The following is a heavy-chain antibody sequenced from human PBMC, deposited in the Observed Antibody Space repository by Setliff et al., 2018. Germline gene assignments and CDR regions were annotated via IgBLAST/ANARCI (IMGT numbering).Heavy chain of an antibody. V-gene: IGHV3-48*03. D-gene: IGHD3-10*01. Sequence: GESLRLSCAASGFTFSSYEMNWVRQAPGKGLEWVSYISSSGSTIYYADSVKGRFTISRDNAKKSLYLQMNSLRAEDTAVYYCARDRRPFNRGGNDAFDIWGQGTMVTVSS. CDR2: ISSSGSTI. CDR3: ARDRRPFNRGGNDAFDI. J-gene: IGHJ3*02. CDR1: GFTFSSYE.